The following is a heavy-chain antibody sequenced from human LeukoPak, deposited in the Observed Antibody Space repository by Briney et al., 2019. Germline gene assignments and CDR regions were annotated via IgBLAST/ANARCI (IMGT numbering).Heavy chain of an antibody. CDR1: GGTFSSYA. J-gene: IGHJ4*02. D-gene: IGHD2-15*01. CDR3: ARDRWNCSGGSCYLGLNDY. Sequence: SVKVSCKASGGTFSSYAISWVRQAPGQGLEWMGGIIPIFGTANYAQKFQGRVTITTGESTSTAYMELSSLRSEDTAVYYCARDRWNCSGGSCYLGLNDYWGQGTLVTVSS. V-gene: IGHV1-69*05. CDR2: IIPIFGTA.